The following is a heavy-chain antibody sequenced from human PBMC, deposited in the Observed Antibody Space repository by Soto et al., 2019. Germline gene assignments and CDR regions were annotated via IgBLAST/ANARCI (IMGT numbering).Heavy chain of an antibody. CDR1: GYIFTNYG. Sequence: QVQLVESGVEVKKPGASVKVSCKASGYIFTNYGITWVRQAPEQGLEWLGWISGYNGNTNYAQKFQGRVTMTTDTSTSTAYMDLRSLRYDDTAVYYCARGGRFAVADTDYWGQGTLLTVSS. V-gene: IGHV1-18*01. CDR3: ARGGRFAVADTDY. D-gene: IGHD3-3*01. CDR2: ISGYNGNT. J-gene: IGHJ4*02.